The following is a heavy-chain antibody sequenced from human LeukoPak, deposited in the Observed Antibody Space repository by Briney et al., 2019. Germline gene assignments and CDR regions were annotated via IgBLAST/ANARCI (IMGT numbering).Heavy chain of an antibody. CDR2: IDHSGST. CDR3: ARASPSGLTFDY. Sequence: SGTLSLTCAVSGGSIINSNWWSWVRQPPGKGLEWIGEIDHSGSTSCNPSLKSRVTMSVDRSQNQFSLRLSTVTAADTAVYYCARASPSGLTFDYWGQGTLVTVSS. D-gene: IGHD6-19*01. V-gene: IGHV4-4*02. CDR1: GGSIINSNW. J-gene: IGHJ4*02.